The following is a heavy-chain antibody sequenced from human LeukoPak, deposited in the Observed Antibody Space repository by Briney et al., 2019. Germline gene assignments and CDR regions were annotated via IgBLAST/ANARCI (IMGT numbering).Heavy chain of an antibody. CDR3: ARDAATSVGMPHY. V-gene: IGHV3-33*01. D-gene: IGHD2-2*01. J-gene: IGHJ4*02. CDR1: GFTFSSYG. Sequence: GGSLRLSCVASGFTFSSYGMHWVRQAPGKGREGVAIIRSDGSTKYYVGYLKGRFTISRDSSKSTLYLQMNSLRAEDTAVYYCARDAATSVGMPHYWGQGTVVTVSS. CDR2: IRSDGSTK.